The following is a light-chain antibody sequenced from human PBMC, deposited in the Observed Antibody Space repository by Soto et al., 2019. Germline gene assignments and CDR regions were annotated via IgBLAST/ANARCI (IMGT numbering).Light chain of an antibody. CDR3: QQYGSSGT. V-gene: IGKV3-15*01. CDR1: QSVTSN. J-gene: IGKJ1*01. Sequence: EVVMTQSPATLSLSPVERATLSCRASQSVTSNVAWYQQKPGRAPRLLIYGASTRATGIPARFSGSGSGTDFTLTISRLEPEDFAVYYCQQYGSSGTFGQGTKVDIK. CDR2: GAS.